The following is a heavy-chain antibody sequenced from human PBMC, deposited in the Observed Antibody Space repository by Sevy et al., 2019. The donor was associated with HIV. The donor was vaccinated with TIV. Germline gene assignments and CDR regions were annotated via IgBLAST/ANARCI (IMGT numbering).Heavy chain of an antibody. CDR2: ISYDGSNK. CDR3: ARDGGDYYFDY. J-gene: IGHJ4*02. V-gene: IGHV3-30-3*01. CDR1: GFTFSSYA. Sequence: GESLKISCAASGFTFSSYAMHWVRQAPGKGLEWVAVISYDGSNKYYADSVKGRFTISRDNSKNTLYLQMNSLRAEDTAVYYCARDGGDYYFDYWGQGTLVTVSS. D-gene: IGHD3-16*01.